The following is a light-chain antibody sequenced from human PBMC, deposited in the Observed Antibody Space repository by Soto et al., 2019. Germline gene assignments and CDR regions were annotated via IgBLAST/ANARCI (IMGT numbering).Light chain of an antibody. CDR1: SSDVGGYNY. Sequence: QSALTQPASVSGSPGQSITISCTGTSSDVGGYNYVSWYQQHPGKAPKLMIYEVSNRPSGVSNRFSGSKSGNTASLTISGLPAEDAAYYYRSSYTSLSALVFGAGTKLTVL. CDR3: SSYTSLSALV. CDR2: EVS. J-gene: IGLJ1*01. V-gene: IGLV2-14*01.